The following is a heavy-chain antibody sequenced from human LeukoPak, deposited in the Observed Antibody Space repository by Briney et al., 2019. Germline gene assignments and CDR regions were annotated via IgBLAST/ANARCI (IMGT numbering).Heavy chain of an antibody. CDR2: LNIDGSST. V-gene: IGHV3-74*01. CDR3: AKGIFGELLYTRFDY. Sequence: PGGSLRLSCAASGFTFSSYWMHWVRQAPGKGLVWVSRLNIDGSSTSYADSVKGRFTISRDNAKDTLYLRMNSLRAEDTALYYCAKGIFGELLYTRFDYWGQGTLVTVSS. CDR1: GFTFSSYW. D-gene: IGHD3-10*01. J-gene: IGHJ4*02.